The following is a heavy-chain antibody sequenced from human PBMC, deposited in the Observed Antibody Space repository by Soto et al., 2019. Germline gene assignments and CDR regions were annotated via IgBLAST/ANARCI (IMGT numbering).Heavy chain of an antibody. D-gene: IGHD6-13*01. CDR1: GGSFSGYY. CDR2: INHSGST. V-gene: IGHV4-34*01. CDR3: ARGGTSSSWYNWFDP. Sequence: QVQLQQWGAGLLKPSETLSLTCAVYGGSFSGYYWSWIRQPPGKGLEWIGEINHSGSTNYNPSLKSRVTIAVDTSKNHFSLRLSSVTAADTAVYYCARGGTSSSWYNWFDPWGQGTLVTVSS. J-gene: IGHJ5*02.